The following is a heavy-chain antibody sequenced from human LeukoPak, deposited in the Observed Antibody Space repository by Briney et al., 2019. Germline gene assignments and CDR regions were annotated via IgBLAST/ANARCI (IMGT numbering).Heavy chain of an antibody. CDR3: ARGPMVRCVDNWFDP. J-gene: IGHJ5*02. Sequence: GGSLRLSCAASGFTFSSYSMNWVRQAPGKGLEWVSSISSSSSYIYYADSVKGRFTISRDNAKNSLYLQMNSLRAEDRAVYYCARGPMVRCVDNWFDPWGQGTLVSDSS. CDR1: GFTFSSYS. D-gene: IGHD3-10*01. V-gene: IGHV3-21*01. CDR2: ISSSSSYI.